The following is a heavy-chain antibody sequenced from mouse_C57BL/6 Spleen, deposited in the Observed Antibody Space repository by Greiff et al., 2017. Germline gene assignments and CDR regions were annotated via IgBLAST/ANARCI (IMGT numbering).Heavy chain of an antibody. V-gene: IGHV1-22*01. J-gene: IGHJ2*01. Sequence: VQLKESGPELVKPGASVKMSCKASGYTFTDYNMHWVKQSHGKSLEWIGYINPNNGGTSYNQKFKGKATLTVNKSSSTAYMELRSLTSEESAVYYCARGDYGYPYFDYWGQGTTLTVSS. CDR2: INPNNGGT. D-gene: IGHD2-2*01. CDR3: ARGDYGYPYFDY. CDR1: GYTFTDYN.